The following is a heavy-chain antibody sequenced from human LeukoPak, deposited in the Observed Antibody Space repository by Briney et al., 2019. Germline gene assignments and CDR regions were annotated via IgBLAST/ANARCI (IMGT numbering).Heavy chain of an antibody. CDR2: INTNTGNP. J-gene: IGHJ4*02. CDR3: ARGAQKNLWFGELLSSNFDY. V-gene: IGHV7-4-1*02. CDR1: GYTFTSYA. Sequence: GASVKVSCKASGYTFTSYAMNWVRQAPGQGLEWMGWINTNTGNPTYAQGFTGRFVFSLDTSVSTAYLQISSLKAEDTAVYYCARGAQKNLWFGELLSSNFDYWGQGTLVTVSS. D-gene: IGHD3-10*01.